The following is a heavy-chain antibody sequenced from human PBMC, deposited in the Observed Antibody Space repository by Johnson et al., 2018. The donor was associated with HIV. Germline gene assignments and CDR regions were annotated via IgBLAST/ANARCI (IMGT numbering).Heavy chain of an antibody. CDR2: INWNGDRT. CDR1: GFTFHDYD. Sequence: VQLVESGGGVVQPGRSLRLSCAASGFTFHDYDMTWVRQSPGTGLEWVSGINWNGDRTGYADSVKGQFTISRDNAKNSLFLQMNSLRGEDTSLYSCARPLIDSSGWTPTNVYAFDIWGQGTMVIVSS. J-gene: IGHJ3*02. V-gene: IGHV3-20*04. CDR3: ARPLIDSSGWTPTNVYAFDI. D-gene: IGHD6-19*01.